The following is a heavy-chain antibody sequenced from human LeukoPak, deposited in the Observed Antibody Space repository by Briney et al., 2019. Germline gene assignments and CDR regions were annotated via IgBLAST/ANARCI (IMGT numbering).Heavy chain of an antibody. CDR2: INPSGGT. D-gene: IGHD3-10*01. V-gene: IGHV1-46*01. Sequence: ASVKVSCKASGYTFSIYNMHWVRQAPGQGLEWMGIINPSGGTSYAQKLQGRITMTRDTSTVYMELSSLRSEDTAVYYCARFGITMVRGVIFESPRQQYFDYWGQGTLVTVSS. CDR1: GYTFSIYN. J-gene: IGHJ4*02. CDR3: ARFGITMVRGVIFESPRQQYFDY.